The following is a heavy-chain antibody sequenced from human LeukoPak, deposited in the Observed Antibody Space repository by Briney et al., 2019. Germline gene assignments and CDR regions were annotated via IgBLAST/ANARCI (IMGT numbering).Heavy chain of an antibody. Sequence: ASVKVSSKASGYTFINYGISWVRQAPGQGLEWMGWISVYKGDTNYAQKFQGRVTMTTDKSTSTAYMELRSLRSDDTAVYFCARDRSNSDVWGQGTTVTVSS. CDR2: ISVYKGDT. J-gene: IGHJ6*02. CDR3: ARDRSNSDV. V-gene: IGHV1-18*01. CDR1: GYTFINYG. D-gene: IGHD2-15*01.